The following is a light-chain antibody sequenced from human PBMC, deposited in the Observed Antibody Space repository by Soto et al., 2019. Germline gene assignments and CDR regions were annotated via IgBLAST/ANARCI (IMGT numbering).Light chain of an antibody. J-gene: IGLJ3*02. V-gene: IGLV4-60*02. Sequence: QPVLTQSSSASAYLGSSVKLTCTLSSGHSSYIIAWHQQQPGKAPRYLMKLEGSGSYNKGSGVPDRFSGSSSGADRYLTISNLQFEDEADYSWETWDSNTHTVFGGGTKLTVL. CDR1: SGHSSYI. CDR2: LEGSGSY. CDR3: ETWDSNTHTV.